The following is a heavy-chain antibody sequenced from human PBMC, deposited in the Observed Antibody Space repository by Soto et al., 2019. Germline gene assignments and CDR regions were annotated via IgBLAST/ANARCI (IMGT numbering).Heavy chain of an antibody. V-gene: IGHV3-20*04. CDR3: ARGADYYGSGSYYKMDV. J-gene: IGHJ6*02. CDR1: GFTFDDYG. Sequence: GGSLRLSCAASGFTFDDYGMSWVRQAPGKGLEWVSGINWNGGSTGYADSVKGRFTISRDNAKNSLYLQMNSLRAEDTALYYCARGADYYGSGSYYKMDVWGQGTTVTVSS. D-gene: IGHD3-10*01. CDR2: INWNGGST.